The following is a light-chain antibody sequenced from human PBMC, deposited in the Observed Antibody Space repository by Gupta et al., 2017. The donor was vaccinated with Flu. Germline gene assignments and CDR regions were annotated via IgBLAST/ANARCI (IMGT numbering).Light chain of an antibody. V-gene: IGKV1-5*03. J-gene: IGKJ2*03. CDR3: QQYNSYSLS. CDR1: QSISSW. Sequence: DIQMTQSPSTLSASVGDRVTITCRASQSISSWLAWYQQKPGKAPRLLIYKASSLESGVPSRFSGSGSGTEFTLTISSLQPDDFATYYCQQYNSYSLSFGQGTKLGIK. CDR2: KAS.